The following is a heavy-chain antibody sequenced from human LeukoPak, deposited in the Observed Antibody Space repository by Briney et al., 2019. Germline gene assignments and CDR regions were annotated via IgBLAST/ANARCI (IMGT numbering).Heavy chain of an antibody. J-gene: IGHJ6*02. CDR1: GFTFSSYS. V-gene: IGHV3-21*01. CDR3: ARGEMATIKRLGGSRYYYYGMDV. D-gene: IGHD5-24*01. CDR2: ISSSSSYI. Sequence: GVSLRLSCAASGFTFSSYSMNWVRQAPGKGLEWVSSISSSSSYIYYADSVKGRFTISRDNAKNSLYLQMNSLRAEDTAVYYCARGEMATIKRLGGSRYYYYGMDVWGQGTTVTVSS.